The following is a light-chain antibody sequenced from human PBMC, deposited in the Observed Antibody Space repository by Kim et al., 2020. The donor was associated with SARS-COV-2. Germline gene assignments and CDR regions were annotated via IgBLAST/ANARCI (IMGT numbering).Light chain of an antibody. V-gene: IGLV1-40*01. CDR2: GNS. Sequence: VTISCTGSSSNIGAGYDVHWYQKLPGTAPKLLIYGNSNRPSGVPDRFSGSKSGTSASLAITGLQAEDEADYYCQFYDSSLSGFVVFGGGTQLTVL. CDR1: SSNIGAGYD. CDR3: QFYDSSLSGFVV. J-gene: IGLJ2*01.